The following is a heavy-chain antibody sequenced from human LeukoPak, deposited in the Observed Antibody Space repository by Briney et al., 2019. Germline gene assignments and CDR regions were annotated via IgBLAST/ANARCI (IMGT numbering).Heavy chain of an antibody. CDR1: GFTFSDYY. J-gene: IGHJ6*02. V-gene: IGHV3-11*01. D-gene: IGHD3-10*01. CDR3: ARFLYGSGREYYYYGMDV. CDR2: ISSSGSTI. Sequence: NAGGSLRLSCAASGFTFSDYYMSWIRQAPGKGLEWVSYISSSGSTIYYADSVKGRFTISRDNAKNSLYLQMNSLRAEDTAVYYCARFLYGSGREYYYYGMDVWGQGTTVTVSS.